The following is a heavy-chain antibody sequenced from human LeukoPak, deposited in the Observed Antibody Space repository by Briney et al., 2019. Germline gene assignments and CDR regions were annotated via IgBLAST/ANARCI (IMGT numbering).Heavy chain of an antibody. CDR1: GGSISSYH. V-gene: IGHV4-4*07. Sequence: SETLSLTCTVSGGSISSYHWSWIRQPAGKGLEWIGRIYATGSTKYNPSLKSRVTMSVDTSKTHFSLKLRSVTAADTAVYYCASARRLFGVVRPWDAFDIWGQGTMVTVSS. D-gene: IGHD3-3*01. CDR2: IYATGST. CDR3: ASARRLFGVVRPWDAFDI. J-gene: IGHJ3*02.